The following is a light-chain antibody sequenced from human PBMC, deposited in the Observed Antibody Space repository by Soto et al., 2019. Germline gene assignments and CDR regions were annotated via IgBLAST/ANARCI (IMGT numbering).Light chain of an antibody. J-gene: IGKJ1*01. CDR2: KAS. V-gene: IGKV1-5*03. CDR3: QHDNSYSEA. CDR1: QTISSW. Sequence: DIQMTQSPFTLSGSVGDRVTITCRASQTISSWLAWYQQKPGKAPKLLIYKASTLKSGVPSRFSGSGSGTEFTLTISSLQPDDFATYSCQHDNSYSEAFGQGTKVEHK.